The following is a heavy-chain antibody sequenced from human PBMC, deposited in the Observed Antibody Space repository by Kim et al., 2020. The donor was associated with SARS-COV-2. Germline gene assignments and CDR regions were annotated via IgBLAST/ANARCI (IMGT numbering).Heavy chain of an antibody. CDR2: INHSGST. Sequence: SETLSLTCAVYGGSFSGYYWSWIRQPPGKGLEWIGEINHSGSTNYNPSLKSRVTISVDTSKNQFSLKLSSVTAADTAVYYCARGRFDLPYNPYYYYYYMDVWGKGTTVTVSS. J-gene: IGHJ6*03. D-gene: IGHD1-1*01. CDR3: ARGRFDLPYNPYYYYYYMDV. CDR1: GGSFSGYY. V-gene: IGHV4-34*01.